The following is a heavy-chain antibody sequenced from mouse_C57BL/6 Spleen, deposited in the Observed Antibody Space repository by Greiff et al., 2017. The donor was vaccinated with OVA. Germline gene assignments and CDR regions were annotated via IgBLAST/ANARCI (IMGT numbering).Heavy chain of an antibody. CDR2: INPNNGGT. D-gene: IGHD4-1*01. V-gene: IGHV1-26*01. CDR1: GYTFTDYY. CDR3: ARGPLGRWYFDV. Sequence: VQLQQSGPELVKPGASVKISCKASGYTFTDYYMNWVKQSHGKSLEWIGDINPNNGGTSYNQKFKGKATLTVDKSSSTAYMELRSLTSEDSAVYYCARGPLGRWYFDVWGTGTTVTVSS. J-gene: IGHJ1*03.